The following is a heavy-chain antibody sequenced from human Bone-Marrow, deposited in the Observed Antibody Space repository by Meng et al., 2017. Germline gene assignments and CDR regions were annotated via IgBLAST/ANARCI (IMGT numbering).Heavy chain of an antibody. CDR3: ARGAPPHPSGWYDY. Sequence: SETLSLTCAVYGGSFSGYYWSWIRQPPGKGLEWIGEINHSVSTNYNPSLKSRVTISVDTSKNQFSLKLSSVTAADTAVYYCARGAPPHPSGWYDYWGQGTLVTVSS. J-gene: IGHJ4*02. CDR2: INHSVST. D-gene: IGHD6-19*01. V-gene: IGHV4-34*01. CDR1: GGSFSGYY.